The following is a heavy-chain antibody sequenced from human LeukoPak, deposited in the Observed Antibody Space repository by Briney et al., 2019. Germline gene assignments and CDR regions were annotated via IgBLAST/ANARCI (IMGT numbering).Heavy chain of an antibody. D-gene: IGHD2-8*01. V-gene: IGHV3-48*03. Sequence: GGSLRLSCAASGFTFSSYEMNWVRQAPGKGLEWVSYISSSGSTIYYADSVKGRFTIFRDNAKNSLYLQMNSLRAEDTAVYYCARKYCTNGVCYGLDAFDIWGQGTMVTVSS. CDR1: GFTFSSYE. CDR2: ISSSGSTI. J-gene: IGHJ3*02. CDR3: ARKYCTNGVCYGLDAFDI.